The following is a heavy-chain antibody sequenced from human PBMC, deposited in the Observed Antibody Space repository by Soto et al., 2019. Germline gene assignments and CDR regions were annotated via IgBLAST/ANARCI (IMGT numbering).Heavy chain of an antibody. CDR2: IKKDGSEK. Sequence: PGGSLRLSCTASKFFISNYWMSWVRQAPGKGLERVANIKKDGSEKHYVDSVKGRFTISRDNAKNSVYLQLNSLRADDTAVYYCTSARSSVEPGGFVEYWGQGTLVTVSS. V-gene: IGHV3-7*03. CDR1: KFFISNYW. D-gene: IGHD2-15*01. CDR3: TSARSSVEPGGFVEY. J-gene: IGHJ4*02.